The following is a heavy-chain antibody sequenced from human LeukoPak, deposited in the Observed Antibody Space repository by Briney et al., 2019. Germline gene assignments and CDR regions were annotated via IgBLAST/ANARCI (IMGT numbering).Heavy chain of an antibody. D-gene: IGHD3-22*01. CDR3: AKDKQIGPYYYDSSGYIH. CDR2: ISGSGGST. J-gene: IGHJ4*02. V-gene: IGHV3-23*01. CDR1: GFTFSSYA. Sequence: GSLRLSCAASGFTFSSYAMSWVRQAPGKGLEWVSAISGSGGSTYYADSVKGRFTISRDNSKNTLYLQMNSLRAEDTAVYYCAKDKQIGPYYYDSSGYIHWGQGTLVTVSS.